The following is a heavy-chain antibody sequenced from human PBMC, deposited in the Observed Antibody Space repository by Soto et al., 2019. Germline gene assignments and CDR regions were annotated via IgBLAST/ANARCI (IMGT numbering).Heavy chain of an antibody. CDR2: INSDGSRT. V-gene: IGHV3-74*01. CDR3: ARAQRYNYGPAYYFDY. CDR1: GFTFSSYW. J-gene: IGHJ4*02. D-gene: IGHD5-18*01. Sequence: PGGSLRLSCAASGFTFSSYWMHWVRQAPGKGLVWVSRINSDGSRTNYADSVKGRFTISRDNAKNTLYLQMSSLRAEDTAVYYCARAQRYNYGPAYYFDYWGQGTLVTVSS.